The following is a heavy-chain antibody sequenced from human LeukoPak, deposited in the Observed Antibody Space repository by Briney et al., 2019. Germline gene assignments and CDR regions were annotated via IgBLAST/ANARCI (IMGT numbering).Heavy chain of an antibody. CDR2: IIPIFGTA. CDR1: GGTFSSYA. Sequence: ASVKVPCKASGGTFSSYAISWVRQAPGQGLEWMGGIIPIFGTANYAQKFQGRVTITTDESTSTAYMELSSLRSEDTAVYYCASRPVAREYFQHWGQGTLVTVSS. J-gene: IGHJ1*01. V-gene: IGHV1-69*05. D-gene: IGHD2-15*01. CDR3: ASRPVAREYFQH.